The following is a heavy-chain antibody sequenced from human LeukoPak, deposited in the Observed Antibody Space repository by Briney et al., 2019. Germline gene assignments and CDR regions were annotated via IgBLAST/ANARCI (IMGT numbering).Heavy chain of an antibody. Sequence: GASVKVSCKASGGTFSSYAISWVRQAPGQGLEWMGGIIPIFGTANYAQKFQGRVTITADESTSTAYMELSSLRSEDTAVYYCARVGIEGWLQSNYYYYYMDVWGKGTTVTISS. CDR3: ARVGIEGWLQSNYYYYYMDV. V-gene: IGHV1-69*01. J-gene: IGHJ6*03. D-gene: IGHD5-24*01. CDR2: IIPIFGTA. CDR1: GGTFSSYA.